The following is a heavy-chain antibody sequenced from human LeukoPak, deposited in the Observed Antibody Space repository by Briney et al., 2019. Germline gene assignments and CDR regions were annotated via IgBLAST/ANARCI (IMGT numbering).Heavy chain of an antibody. D-gene: IGHD2-15*01. CDR2: ISGYNANT. J-gene: IGHJ6*02. CDR1: GYTFTSNG. Sequence: ASVRVSCKTSGYTFTSNGISWVRQAPGQGLEWMGWISGYNANTNYVQNLQGRVTMTTDTSTSTAYMELRSLRSDDTAVYYCARERRYCSGGSCYTPSGGMDVWGQGTTVTVSS. CDR3: ARERRYCSGGSCYTPSGGMDV. V-gene: IGHV1-18*01.